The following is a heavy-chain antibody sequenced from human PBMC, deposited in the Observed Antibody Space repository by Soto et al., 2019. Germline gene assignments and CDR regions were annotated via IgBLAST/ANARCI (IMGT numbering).Heavy chain of an antibody. CDR1: GYSFTSYW. V-gene: IGHV5-51*01. CDR3: ARIPQYCSGGRCYSGTYYYYYGMDV. J-gene: IGHJ6*04. CDR2: IYPGDSDT. D-gene: IGHD2-15*01. Sequence: PGESLKISCEGSGYSFTSYWIGWVRQMPWKGLEWMGIIYPGDSDTRYSPSFQGQVTISADKSISTAYLQWSSLKASDTAMYYCARIPQYCSGGRCYSGTYYYYYGMDVWGKGTTATASS.